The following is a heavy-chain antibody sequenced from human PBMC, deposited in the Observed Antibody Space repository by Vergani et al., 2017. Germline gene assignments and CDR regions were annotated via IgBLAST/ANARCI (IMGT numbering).Heavy chain of an antibody. J-gene: IGHJ4*02. V-gene: IGHV3-20*04. CDR1: GLTFGDYD. D-gene: IGHD3-10*01. CDR2: VKWNGDSS. CDR3: ARRGSGNTYYFDY. Sequence: EVQLVESGGGVVRPAGSLRLSCAASGLTFGDYDMNWVRQAPGKGLEWVSRVKWNGDSSVYADSVKGRFTISRDNAKNSLYLQMTSLTAEDTAFYYCARRGSGNTYYFDYWGQGALVTVSS.